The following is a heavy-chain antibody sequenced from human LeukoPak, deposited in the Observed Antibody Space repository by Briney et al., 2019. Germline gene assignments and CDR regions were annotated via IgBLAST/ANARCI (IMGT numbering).Heavy chain of an antibody. V-gene: IGHV1-2*02. Sequence: ASVKVSCKASGYTFTGYYMHWVRQAPGQGLEWMGWINPNSGGTNYAQKLQGRVTMTTDTSTSTAYMELRSLRSDDTAVYYCARDPYYDILTGYCPLDYWGQGTLVTVSS. CDR1: GYTFTGYY. CDR3: ARDPYYDILTGYCPLDY. CDR2: INPNSGGT. J-gene: IGHJ4*02. D-gene: IGHD3-9*01.